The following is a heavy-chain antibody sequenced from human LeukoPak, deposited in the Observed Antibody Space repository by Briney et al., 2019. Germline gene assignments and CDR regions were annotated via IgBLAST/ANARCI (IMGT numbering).Heavy chain of an antibody. Sequence: KPSETLSLTCAVYGGSFSGYYWSWIRQPPGKGLEWIGEINHSGSTNYNPSLKSRVTISVDTSKNQFSLKLSSVTAADTAAYYCARGHFGGRSGGSCYRYWGQGTLVTVSS. CDR2: INHSGST. D-gene: IGHD2-15*01. CDR1: GGSFSGYY. CDR3: ARGHFGGRSGGSCYRY. J-gene: IGHJ4*02. V-gene: IGHV4-34*01.